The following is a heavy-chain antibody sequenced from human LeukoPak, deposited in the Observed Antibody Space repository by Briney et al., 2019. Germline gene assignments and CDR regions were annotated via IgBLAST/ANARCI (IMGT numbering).Heavy chain of an antibody. D-gene: IGHD6-19*01. CDR1: GYTLTGYY. CDR3: ARVPKMYSSGWYWFY. J-gene: IGHJ4*02. Sequence: ASVKVSCKASGYTLTGYYMHWVRQAPGQGLEWMGWINPNSGGTNYAQKFQGRVTMTRDTSISTAYMELSRLRSDDTAVYYCARVPKMYSSGWYWFYWGQGTLVTVSS. V-gene: IGHV1-2*02. CDR2: INPNSGGT.